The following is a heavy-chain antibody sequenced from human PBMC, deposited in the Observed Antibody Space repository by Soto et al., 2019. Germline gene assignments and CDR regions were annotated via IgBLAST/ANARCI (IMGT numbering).Heavy chain of an antibody. CDR2: IIPIFGTA. D-gene: IGHD6-13*01. Sequence: SVKVSCKASGGTFSSYAISWVRQAPGQGLEWMGGIIPIFGTANYAQKFQGRVTITADESTSTACMELSSLRSEDTAVHYCARGPYSSSWYAYLDYWGQGTLVTVSS. J-gene: IGHJ4*02. CDR1: GGTFSSYA. V-gene: IGHV1-69*13. CDR3: ARGPYSSSWYAYLDY.